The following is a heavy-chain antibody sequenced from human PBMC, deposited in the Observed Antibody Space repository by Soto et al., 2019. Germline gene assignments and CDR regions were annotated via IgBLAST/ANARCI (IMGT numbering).Heavy chain of an antibody. CDR3: AREDEQGFDY. D-gene: IGHD6-13*01. CDR2: IYYSGST. V-gene: IGHV4-59*01. CDR1: GGSISSYY. J-gene: IGHJ4*02. Sequence: SETLSLTCTVSGGSISSYYWSWIRQPPGKGLEWIGYIYYSGSTNYNPSLKSRVTISVDASKNQFSLKLSSVTAADTAVYYCAREDEQGFDYWGQGTLVTVSS.